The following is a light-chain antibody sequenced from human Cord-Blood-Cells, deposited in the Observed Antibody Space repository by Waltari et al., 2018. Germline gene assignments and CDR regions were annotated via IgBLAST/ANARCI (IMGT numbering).Light chain of an antibody. CDR3: GTRDSSVIVA. CDR2: DNN. J-gene: IGLJ2*01. V-gene: IGLV1-51*01. CDR1: SSNIGNNY. Sequence: QSVLTQPPSVSAAPGQKVTISCSGSSSNIGNNYVSWYQQLPGTAPKLLIYDNNKGPAGIPDRFSGSKSGTSATLGITGRQTGDEAAYYCGTRDSSVIVAFGGGTKLTVL.